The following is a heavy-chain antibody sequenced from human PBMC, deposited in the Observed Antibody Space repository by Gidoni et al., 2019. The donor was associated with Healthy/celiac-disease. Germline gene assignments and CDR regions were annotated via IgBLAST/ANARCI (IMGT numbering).Heavy chain of an antibody. V-gene: IGHV3-66*01. CDR1: GLTVSSNY. D-gene: IGHD5-12*01. CDR3: AREYSGYGHFDY. CDR2: IYSGGST. J-gene: IGHJ4*02. Sequence: EVQLVESGGGLVQPGGSLRLSCAGSGLTVSSNYMSWVRQAPGKGLEWVSVIYSGGSTYYADSVKGRFTISRDNSKNTLYLQMNSLRAEDTAVYYCAREYSGYGHFDYWGQGTLVTVSS.